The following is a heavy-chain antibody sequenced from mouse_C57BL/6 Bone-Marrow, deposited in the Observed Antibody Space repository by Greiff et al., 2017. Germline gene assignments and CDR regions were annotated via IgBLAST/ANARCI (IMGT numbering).Heavy chain of an antibody. CDR2: INPGSGGT. CDR3: ARRGVGNYVGDY. J-gene: IGHJ2*01. Sequence: QVQLQQSGAELVRPGTSVKVSCKASGYAFTNYLIEWVKQRPGQGLEWIGVINPGSGGTNYNEKFKGKATLTADKSSSTAYMQLSSLTSEDSAVSFCARRGVGNYVGDYWGQGTTLTVSS. D-gene: IGHD2-1*01. CDR1: GYAFTNYL. V-gene: IGHV1-54*01.